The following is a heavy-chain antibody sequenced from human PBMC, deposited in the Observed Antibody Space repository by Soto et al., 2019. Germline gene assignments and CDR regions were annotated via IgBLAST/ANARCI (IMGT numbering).Heavy chain of an antibody. CDR2: ISGSGGST. CDR3: AKVEPVAGNRGAFDY. Sequence: EVQLLESGGGLVQPGGSLRLSCAASGFTFSSYAMSWVRQAPGKGLEWVSAISGSGGSTYYAGSVKGRFTISRDNSKTTLYLQMNSLRAEDTAVYYCAKVEPVAGNRGAFDYWGQGTLVTVSS. D-gene: IGHD6-19*01. CDR1: GFTFSSYA. J-gene: IGHJ4*02. V-gene: IGHV3-23*01.